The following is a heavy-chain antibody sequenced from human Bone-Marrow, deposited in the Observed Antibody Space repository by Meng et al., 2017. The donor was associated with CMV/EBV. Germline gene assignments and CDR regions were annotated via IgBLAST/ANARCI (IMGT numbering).Heavy chain of an antibody. CDR3: ARRGGSYHYWRYFDY. CDR1: GGSFSGYY. CDR2: INHSGRT. V-gene: IGHV4-34*01. D-gene: IGHD1-26*01. Sequence: SQTLSLTCAVYGGSFSGYYWSWIRQPPGKGLEWIGEINHSGRTNYNPSLKSRVTISVDTSKNQFSLKLSSVTAADTAVYYCARRGGSYHYWRYFDYWGQGTRVTGSS. J-gene: IGHJ4*02.